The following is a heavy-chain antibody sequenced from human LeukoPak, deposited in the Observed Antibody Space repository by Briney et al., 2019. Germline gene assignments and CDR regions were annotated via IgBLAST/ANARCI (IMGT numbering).Heavy chain of an antibody. V-gene: IGHV4-34*01. CDR2: INHSGST. CDR1: GGSFSGYY. CDR3: ARGRGDGYNYFDY. Sequence: SETLSLTCAVYGGSFSGYYRSWIRQPPGKGLEWIGEINHSGSTNYNPSLKSRVIISVDTSKNQFSLKLSSVTAADTAVYYCARGRGDGYNYFDYWGQGTLVTVSS. D-gene: IGHD5-24*01. J-gene: IGHJ4*02.